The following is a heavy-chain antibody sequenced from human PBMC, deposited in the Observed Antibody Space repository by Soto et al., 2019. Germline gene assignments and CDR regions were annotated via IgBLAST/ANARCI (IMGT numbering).Heavy chain of an antibody. J-gene: IGHJ1*01. CDR1: GFTFSSYG. CDR2: ISYDGSNK. Sequence: QVQLVESGGGVVQPGRSLRLSCAASGFTFSSYGMHWVRQAPGKGLEWVAVISYDGSNKYYADSVKGRFTISRDNSKNTLYLQMNSLRAEDTAVYYCAKTDEGYGDYEFKHWGQGTLVTVSS. CDR3: AKTDEGYGDYEFKH. V-gene: IGHV3-30*18. D-gene: IGHD4-17*01.